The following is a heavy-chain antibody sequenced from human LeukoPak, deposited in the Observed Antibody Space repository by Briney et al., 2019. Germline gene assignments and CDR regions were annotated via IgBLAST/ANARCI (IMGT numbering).Heavy chain of an antibody. CDR2: IKQDDSEI. D-gene: IGHD3-3*01. V-gene: IGHV3-7*01. Sequence: PGGSLRLSCAASRFTFGSYWMSWVRQAPGKGLEWVANIKQDDSEIYYVDSVEGRFTISRDNAKNALYLQMNSLRAEDAAIYYCVRDMTIFGPPYYFDYWGQGTLVTVSS. CDR1: RFTFGSYW. CDR3: VRDMTIFGPPYYFDY. J-gene: IGHJ4*02.